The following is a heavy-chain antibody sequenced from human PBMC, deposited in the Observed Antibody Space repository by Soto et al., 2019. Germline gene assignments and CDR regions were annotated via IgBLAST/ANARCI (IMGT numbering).Heavy chain of an antibody. Sequence: QVQLVESGGGLVRPGGSLKLSCAASGFTFSEYYMSWIRQAPGKGLEWVSSISGSSSSRKYADSVRGRFTISRDYAKNSLYLQMNSLSTEDTAVYYCAKDIVRYTYGACDNWGQGALVTVSS. J-gene: IGHJ4*02. CDR2: ISGSSSSR. V-gene: IGHV3-11*06. CDR1: GFTFSEYY. D-gene: IGHD5-18*01. CDR3: AKDIVRYTYGACDN.